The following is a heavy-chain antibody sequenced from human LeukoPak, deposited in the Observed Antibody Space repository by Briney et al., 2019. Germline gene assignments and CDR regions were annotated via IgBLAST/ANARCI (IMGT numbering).Heavy chain of an antibody. CDR2: IYGDGSFT. J-gene: IGHJ4*02. Sequence: PTGGSLRLSCAASGFTFSNFWMHWVRQAPGKGLVWVALIYGDGSFTRYADSVKGRFTISRDNAKNTVYLQMNSLRVEDTAVYYCARVYGTNGYLYWGQGSLVTVSS. V-gene: IGHV3-74*01. D-gene: IGHD2-8*01. CDR3: ARVYGTNGYLY. CDR1: GFTFSNFW.